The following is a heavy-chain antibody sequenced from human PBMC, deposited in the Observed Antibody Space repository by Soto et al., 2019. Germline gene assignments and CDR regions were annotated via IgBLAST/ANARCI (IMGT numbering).Heavy chain of an antibody. CDR1: GYTLTSYD. CDR2: MNPNSGNT. J-gene: IGHJ3*02. CDR3: SRGVGVAGTYAFDI. V-gene: IGHV1-8*01. Sequence: QVQLVQSGAEVKKPGASVKVSCKASGYTLTSYDINWVRQTTGQGLEWMGWMNPNSGNTGYAQKFQGRVTMTRNTSISTAYMELSSLRSEDTAVYYCSRGVGVAGTYAFDIWGQGTMVTVSS. D-gene: IGHD6-19*01.